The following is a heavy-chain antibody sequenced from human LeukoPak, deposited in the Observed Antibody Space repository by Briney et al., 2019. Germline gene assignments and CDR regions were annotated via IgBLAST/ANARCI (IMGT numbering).Heavy chain of an antibody. V-gene: IGHV4-59*12. CDR3: TRPFSYSMDV. J-gene: IGHJ6*03. Sequence: SETLSLTCTVSGGSISSYYWSWIRQPPGKGLEWIGYIYYSGSTNYNPSLKSRVTISVDTSKNQFALNLSSVTAADTAVYYCTRPFSYSMDVWGKGATVTVSS. CDR2: IYYSGST. CDR1: GGSISSYY.